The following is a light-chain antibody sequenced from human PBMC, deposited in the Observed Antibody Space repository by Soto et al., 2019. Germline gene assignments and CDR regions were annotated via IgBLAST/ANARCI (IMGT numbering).Light chain of an antibody. CDR2: GAS. CDR3: QQYGSSPLT. J-gene: IGKJ4*01. Sequence: EIVLTQSPGTLSLSPGERATLSCRASQSISRYLAWYQQKPGQAPRLLIYGASNRATGIPDRSSGSGSGTDFTLTISRLEPEDFAVYYCQQYGSSPLTFGGGTKVDIK. V-gene: IGKV3-20*01. CDR1: QSISRY.